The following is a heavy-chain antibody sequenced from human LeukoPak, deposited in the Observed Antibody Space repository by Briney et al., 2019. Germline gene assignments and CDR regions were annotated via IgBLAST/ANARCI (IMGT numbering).Heavy chain of an antibody. CDR2: INSAGSST. D-gene: IGHD5-18*01. CDR3: ARGSGYSYEPLDY. Sequence: GGSLRLSCAASGFTLSSYWMHWVRQAPGKGLVWVSRINSAGSSTAYADSVKGRFTISRDNAKNTLYLQMNSLRAEDTAVYYCARGSGYSYEPLDYWGQGTLVTVSS. V-gene: IGHV3-74*01. CDR1: GFTLSSYW. J-gene: IGHJ4*02.